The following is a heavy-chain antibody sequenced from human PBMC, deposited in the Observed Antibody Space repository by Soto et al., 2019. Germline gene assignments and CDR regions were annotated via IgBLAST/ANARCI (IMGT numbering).Heavy chain of an antibody. Sequence: QVQLVQSGAEVKKPGSSVKVSCKASGGTFSSYAISWVRQAPGQGLEWMGAIIPIFGTANYAQKFQGRVTITADESTSTAYVELSSLRSEDTAVYYCARDRGPSSGYYPYWFDPWGQGTLVTVSS. V-gene: IGHV1-69*12. CDR3: ARDRGPSSGYYPYWFDP. D-gene: IGHD3-22*01. CDR1: GGTFSSYA. J-gene: IGHJ5*02. CDR2: IIPIFGTA.